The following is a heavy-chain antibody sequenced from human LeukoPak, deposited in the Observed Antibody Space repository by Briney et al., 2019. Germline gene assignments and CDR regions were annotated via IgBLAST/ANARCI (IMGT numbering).Heavy chain of an antibody. Sequence: PGGSLRLSCAASGFTFSNAWMSWVRQAPGKGLEWVGRIKSKTDGGTTDYAAPVKGRFTISRDDPKNTLYLQMNSLKTEDTAVYYCTTVLYDILTGYQSPTWYYFDYWGQGTLVTVSS. D-gene: IGHD3-9*01. CDR3: TTVLYDILTGYQSPTWYYFDY. CDR2: IKSKTDGGTT. J-gene: IGHJ4*02. V-gene: IGHV3-15*01. CDR1: GFTFSNAW.